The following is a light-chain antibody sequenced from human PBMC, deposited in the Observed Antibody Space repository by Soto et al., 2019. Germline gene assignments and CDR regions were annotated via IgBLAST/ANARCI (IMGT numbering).Light chain of an antibody. CDR3: SSYTSSSTHYV. CDR2: EVS. J-gene: IGLJ1*01. V-gene: IGLV2-18*02. CDR1: SSDVGSYNR. Sequence: QSVLSQPPCVSGSSGQSVTISCTGTSSDVGSYNRVSRYQQPPGTAPKLMIYEVSNRPSGVPDRFSGSKSGNTASLTISGLQAEDEADYYCSSYTSSSTHYVFGTGTKVTVL.